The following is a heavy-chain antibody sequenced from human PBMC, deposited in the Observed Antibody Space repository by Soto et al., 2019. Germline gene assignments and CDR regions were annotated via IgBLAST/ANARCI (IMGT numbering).Heavy chain of an antibody. Sequence: QVQLVESGGGVVQPGRSLRLSCAASGFTFSSYGMHWVRQAPGKGLEWVAVISYDGSNKYYADYVKGRFTISRDNSKNTLYLQMNSLKAEDTAVYYCAKDPGIVVVVAATFGLDYWGQGTLVTVSS. CDR2: ISYDGSNK. CDR1: GFTFSSYG. CDR3: AKDPGIVVVVAATFGLDY. D-gene: IGHD2-15*01. V-gene: IGHV3-30*18. J-gene: IGHJ4*02.